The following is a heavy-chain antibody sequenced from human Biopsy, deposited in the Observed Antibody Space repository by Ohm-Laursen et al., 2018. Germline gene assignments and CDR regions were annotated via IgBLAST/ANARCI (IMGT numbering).Heavy chain of an antibody. CDR3: ARDRREHYQFDH. V-gene: IGHV3-33*01. J-gene: IGHJ4*02. Sequence: SLRLSCTASGFIFKSYGMHWVHQAPGKGLEWVALIWYDGSDQYYADSVKGRSTISRDNSKNTVYLQMNSLRAEDTAVYYCARDRREHYQFDHWGQGTRVTVSS. D-gene: IGHD1-26*01. CDR2: IWYDGSDQ. CDR1: GFIFKSYG.